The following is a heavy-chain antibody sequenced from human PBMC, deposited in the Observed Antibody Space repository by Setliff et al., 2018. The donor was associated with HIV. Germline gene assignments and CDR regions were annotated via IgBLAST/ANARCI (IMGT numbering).Heavy chain of an antibody. CDR2: IIPLFGTA. CDR3: AREVASYSSRFDAFDV. D-gene: IGHD6-13*01. J-gene: IGHJ3*01. Sequence: SVKVSCKASGGTFRSNAISWVRQAPGQGLEWMGGIIPLFGTANYAQKFQGRVTITADKSTSTAYMELSNLRSEDTAVYYCAREVASYSSRFDAFDVWGQGTTVTVSS. V-gene: IGHV1-69*06. CDR1: GGTFRSNA.